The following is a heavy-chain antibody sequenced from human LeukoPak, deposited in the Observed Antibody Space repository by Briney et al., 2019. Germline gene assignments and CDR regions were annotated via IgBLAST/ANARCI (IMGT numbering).Heavy chain of an antibody. V-gene: IGHV4-34*01. Sequence: SETLSLTCAVYGGSFSGYYWSWIRQPPGKGLEWIGEINHSGSTNYNPSLKSRVTISVDTSKNQFSLKLSSVTAADTAVYYCAREEVVVAASLLYYFDYWGQGTLVTVSS. D-gene: IGHD2-15*01. CDR1: GGSFSGYY. J-gene: IGHJ4*02. CDR2: INHSGST. CDR3: AREEVVVAASLLYYFDY.